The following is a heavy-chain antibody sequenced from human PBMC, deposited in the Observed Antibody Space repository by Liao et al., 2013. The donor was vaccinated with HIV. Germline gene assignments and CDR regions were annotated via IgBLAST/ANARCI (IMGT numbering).Heavy chain of an antibody. D-gene: IGHD3-3*01. CDR3: SRLTISGDTSKNVISLKLTSLTAADTAVYYCARDAYFDWDNWFDP. J-gene: IGHJ5*02. V-gene: IGHV4-39*01. Sequence: QLQLHESGPRLVNPSETLFLTCDVSGASFTNVNLSWVWIRQSPGRGLEWLGTFSTKANVDHIASLRSRQAPERDLEWIESVPYGALANQTDVQPSLMSRLTISGDTSKNVISLKLTSLTAADTAVYYCARDAYFDWDNWFDPWGQGTLVTVS. CDR1: GASFTNVNLS. CDR2: FSTKANV.